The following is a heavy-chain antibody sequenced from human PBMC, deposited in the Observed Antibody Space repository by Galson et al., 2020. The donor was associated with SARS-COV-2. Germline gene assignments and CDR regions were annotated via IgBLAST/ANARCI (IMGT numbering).Heavy chain of an antibody. Sequence: GSLRLSCAASAFHFSTYSMNWVRLAPGKGLEWVSSISTSSSYTYYVDSVKGRFSISRDNPRNSLYLQMNSLRAEDTAVYYCARDEGIRGYNYGRLYYGMDVWGQGTTVTVSS. CDR1: AFHFSTYS. D-gene: IGHD5-18*01. V-gene: IGHV3-21*01. CDR3: ARDEGIRGYNYGRLYYGMDV. CDR2: ISTSSSYT. J-gene: IGHJ6*02.